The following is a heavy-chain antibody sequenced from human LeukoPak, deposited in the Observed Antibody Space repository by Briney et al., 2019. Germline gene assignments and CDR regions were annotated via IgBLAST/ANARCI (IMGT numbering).Heavy chain of an antibody. CDR2: IYYSGST. J-gene: IGHJ4*02. CDR1: GGSISSSSYY. CDR3: ARQPLNRGSNRYYFDY. Sequence: PSETLSLTCTVSGGSISSSSYYWGWIRQPPGKGLEWIGSIYYSGSTYYNPSLKSRVTISVDRSKNQFSLKLSSVTAADTAVYYCARQPLNRGSNRYYFDYWGQGTLVTVSS. V-gene: IGHV4-39*01. D-gene: IGHD3-16*02.